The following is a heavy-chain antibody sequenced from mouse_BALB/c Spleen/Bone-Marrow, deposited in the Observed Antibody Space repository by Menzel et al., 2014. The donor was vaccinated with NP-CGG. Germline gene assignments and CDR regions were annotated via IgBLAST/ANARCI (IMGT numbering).Heavy chain of an antibody. CDR2: IYPGDGDT. Sequence: QVHVKQSGAELARPGASVKLSCKASGYAFSSYWMNWVKQRPGQGLEWIGQIYPGDGDTNYNGKFKGKATLTADKSSSTAYMQLSSLTSEDSAVYFCARQYGNYFDYWGQGTTLTVSS. D-gene: IGHD2-10*02. CDR1: GYAFSSYW. V-gene: IGHV1-80*01. J-gene: IGHJ2*01. CDR3: ARQYGNYFDY.